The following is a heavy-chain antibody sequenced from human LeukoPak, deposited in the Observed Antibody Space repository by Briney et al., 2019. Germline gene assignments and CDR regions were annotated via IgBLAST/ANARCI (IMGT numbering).Heavy chain of an antibody. V-gene: IGHV4-59*08. D-gene: IGHD5-12*01. CDR2: IYYSGST. Sequence: PSETLSLTCTVSGGSISSYYWSWIRQPPGKGLEWIGYIYYSGSTNYNPSLKSRVTISVDTSKNQFSLKLSSVTAADTAVYYCARLQGYSGYDDGDYWGQGTLVTVSS. CDR3: ARLQGYSGYDDGDY. J-gene: IGHJ4*02. CDR1: GGSISSYY.